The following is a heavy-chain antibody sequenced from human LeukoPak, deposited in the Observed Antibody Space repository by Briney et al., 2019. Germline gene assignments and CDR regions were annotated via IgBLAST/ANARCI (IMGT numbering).Heavy chain of an antibody. CDR1: GFTFSSYA. V-gene: IGHV3-23*01. CDR2: ISGSGGST. CDR3: AKARLVGNYYYGMDV. Sequence: GGSLRLSCAASGFTFSSYAMSWVRQAPGKGLEWVSAISGSGGSTYYADSVKGRFTISGDNSKNTLYLQMNSLRAEDTAVYYCAKARLVGNYYYGMDVWGQGTTVTVSS. J-gene: IGHJ6*02. D-gene: IGHD3-16*01.